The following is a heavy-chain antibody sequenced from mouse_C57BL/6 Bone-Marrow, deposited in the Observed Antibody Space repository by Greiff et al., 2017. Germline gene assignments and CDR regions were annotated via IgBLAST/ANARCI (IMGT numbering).Heavy chain of an antibody. CDR1: GYTFTSYW. CDR3: ARDGTWFAY. D-gene: IGHD3-3*01. V-gene: IGHV1-50*01. CDR2: IDPSDSYT. Sequence: VQLQQPGAELVKPGASVKLSCKASGYTFTSYWMQWVKQRPGQGLEWIGEIDPSDSYTNYNQKFKGKATVTVDTSSSTAYMQLSSLTSEDSAVYYCARDGTWFAYGGQGTLVTVSA. J-gene: IGHJ3*01.